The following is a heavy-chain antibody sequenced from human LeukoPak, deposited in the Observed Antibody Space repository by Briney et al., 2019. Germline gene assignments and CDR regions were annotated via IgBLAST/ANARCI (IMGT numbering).Heavy chain of an antibody. V-gene: IGHV3-21*01. Sequence: GGSLRLSCAASGFTFSGSAMSWVRQAPGKGLEWVSSISSSSSYIYYADSVKGRFTISRDNAKKSLYLQMNSLRAEDTAVYYCARPRRMYGSGSYAFDIWGQGTMVTVSS. D-gene: IGHD3-10*01. CDR1: GFTFSGSA. CDR3: ARPRRMYGSGSYAFDI. J-gene: IGHJ3*02. CDR2: ISSSSSYI.